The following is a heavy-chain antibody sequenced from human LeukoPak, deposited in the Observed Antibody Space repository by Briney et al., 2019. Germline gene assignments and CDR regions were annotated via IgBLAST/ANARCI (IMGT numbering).Heavy chain of an antibody. CDR1: GGSFSGYY. V-gene: IGHV4-34*01. CDR2: INHSGST. Sequence: PSETLSLTCAVYGGSFSGYYWSWIRQPPGKGLEWIGEINHSGSTNYNPSLKSRVTISVDTSKNQFSLKLSSVTAADTAVYYCARGRRAAAGKGAYWGQGTLVTVSS. CDR3: ARGRRAAAGKGAY. D-gene: IGHD6-13*01. J-gene: IGHJ4*02.